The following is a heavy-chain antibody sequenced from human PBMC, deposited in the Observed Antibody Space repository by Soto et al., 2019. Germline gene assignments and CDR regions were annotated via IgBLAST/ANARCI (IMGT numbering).Heavy chain of an antibody. CDR2: ISYDGSNK. D-gene: IGHD5-12*01. Sequence: QVQLVESGGGVVQPGRSLRLSCAASGFTFSSYAMHWVRQAPGKGLEWVAVISYDGSNKYYADSVKGRFTISRDNSKNTLYLQMNSLRAEDTAVYYCARADGYDPYWYFDLWGRGTLVTVSS. J-gene: IGHJ2*01. CDR1: GFTFSSYA. CDR3: ARADGYDPYWYFDL. V-gene: IGHV3-30-3*01.